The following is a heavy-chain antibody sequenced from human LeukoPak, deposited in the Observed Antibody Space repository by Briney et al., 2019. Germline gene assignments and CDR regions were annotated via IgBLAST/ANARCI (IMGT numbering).Heavy chain of an antibody. J-gene: IGHJ4*02. CDR1: GFTFSSYA. CDR3: AKGDSGSDSPLHY. Sequence: PGGPLRLSCAASGFTFSSYAMHWVRQAPGKGLEWVAVILHDGSNKQYADSVKGRFTISRDNSKNTLYLQMNSLRAEDTAVYSCAKGDSGSDSPLHYWGQGTLVTVSS. V-gene: IGHV3-30*18. D-gene: IGHD1-26*01. CDR2: ILHDGSNK.